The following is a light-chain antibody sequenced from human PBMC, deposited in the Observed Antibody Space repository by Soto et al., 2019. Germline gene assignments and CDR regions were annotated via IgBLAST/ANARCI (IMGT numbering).Light chain of an antibody. CDR2: EGS. J-gene: IGLJ3*02. CDR1: TSDVGRYNL. CDR3: CSYAGSSTVV. Sequence: QSALTQPASVSGSPGQSITISCSGTTSDVGRYNLVSWYQHHPGKAPKLLIYEGSKRPSGVSNRFSGSKSGNTASLTISGLQAEDEADYYCCSYAGSSTVVFGGGTKGTVL. V-gene: IGLV2-23*01.